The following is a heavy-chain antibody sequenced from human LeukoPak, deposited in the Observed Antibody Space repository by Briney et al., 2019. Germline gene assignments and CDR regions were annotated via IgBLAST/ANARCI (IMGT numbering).Heavy chain of an antibody. CDR2: ISYDGSSQ. CDR3: ARSSIVVVPAALDY. D-gene: IGHD2-2*01. CDR1: GFTFSNYG. V-gene: IGHV3-30*03. Sequence: GRSLRLSCAASGFTFSNYGIHWVRQAPGKGLEWVAVISYDGSSQYYADSVKGRFTISRDNSKNTLYLQMNSLRAEDTAVYYCARSSIVVVPAALDYWGQGTLVTVSS. J-gene: IGHJ4*02.